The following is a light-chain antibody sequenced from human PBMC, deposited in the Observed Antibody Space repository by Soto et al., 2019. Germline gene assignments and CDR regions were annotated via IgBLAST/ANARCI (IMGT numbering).Light chain of an antibody. Sequence: ENVLTQSPGTLSLSPGERATLSCRASQSVSSSYLAWYQQKPGQAPRLLIYVASSRATGIPDRFSGSGSGTDFTLTISRLEPEDFAVYYCQQYGSSPPITFGQGTRLEI. J-gene: IGKJ5*01. CDR2: VAS. CDR3: QQYGSSPPIT. CDR1: QSVSSSY. V-gene: IGKV3-20*01.